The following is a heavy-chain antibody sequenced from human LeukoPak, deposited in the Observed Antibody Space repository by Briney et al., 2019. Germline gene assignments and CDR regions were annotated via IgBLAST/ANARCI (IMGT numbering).Heavy chain of an antibody. CDR2: IYSGGST. Sequence: PGGSLRLSCAASGFTFSSYAMSWVRQAPGKGLEWVSVIYSGGSTYYADSVKGRFTISRDNSKNTLYLQMNSLRAEDTAVYYCARAYGDFFYDFDYWGQGTLVTVSS. CDR1: GFTFSSYA. V-gene: IGHV3-53*01. D-gene: IGHD4-17*01. CDR3: ARAYGDFFYDFDY. J-gene: IGHJ4*02.